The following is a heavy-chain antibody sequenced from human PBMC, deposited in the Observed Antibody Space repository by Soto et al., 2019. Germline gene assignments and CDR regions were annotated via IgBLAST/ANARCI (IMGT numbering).Heavy chain of an antibody. CDR3: ARDPEMATIGYYYYGMDV. V-gene: IGHV1-46*01. CDR1: GYTFTSYY. D-gene: IGHD5-12*01. Sequence: ASVKVSCKASGYTFTSYYMHWVRQAPGQGLEWMGIINPSGGSTSYAQKFQGRVTMTRDTSTSTVYMELSSLRSEDTAVYCCARDPEMATIGYYYYGMDVWGKGTTVTVSS. J-gene: IGHJ6*04. CDR2: INPSGGST.